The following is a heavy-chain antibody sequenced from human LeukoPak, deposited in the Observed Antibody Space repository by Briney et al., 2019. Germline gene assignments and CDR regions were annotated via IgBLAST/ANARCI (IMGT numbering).Heavy chain of an antibody. D-gene: IGHD3-16*02. CDR1: GGSFSGYY. CDR3: ARRGVMITFGGVIWPHDAFDI. Sequence: SETLSLTCAVYGGSFSGYYWSWLRQPPGKGLEWIGEINHSGSTNYNPSLKSRVTISVDTSKNQFSLKLSSVTAADTAVYYCARRGVMITFGGVIWPHDAFDIWGQGTMVTVSS. V-gene: IGHV4-34*01. J-gene: IGHJ3*02. CDR2: INHSGST.